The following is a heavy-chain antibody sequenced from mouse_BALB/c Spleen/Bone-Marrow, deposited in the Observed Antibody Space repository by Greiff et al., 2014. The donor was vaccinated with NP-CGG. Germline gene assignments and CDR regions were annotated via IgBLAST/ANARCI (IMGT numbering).Heavy chain of an antibody. Sequence: VQLKESGGGLVQPGGSLRLSCATSGFTFTDYYMSWVRQPPGKALEWLGFIRNKANGYTTEYSASVKGRFTISRDNSQSILYLQMNSLRTEDSPTYYCARDKNYGYYWSCDVWGAGTTVTVSS. D-gene: IGHD2-2*01. CDR1: GFTFTDYY. CDR2: IRNKANGYTT. CDR3: ARDKNYGYYWSCDV. V-gene: IGHV7-3*02. J-gene: IGHJ1*01.